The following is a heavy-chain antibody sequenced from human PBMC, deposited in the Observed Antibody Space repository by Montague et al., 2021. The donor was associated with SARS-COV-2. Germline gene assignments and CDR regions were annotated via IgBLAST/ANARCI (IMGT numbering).Heavy chain of an antibody. CDR3: ARDLGWGSWYIDV. CDR2: ISNSGIT. CDR1: GASMRTYY. Sequence: SETLSLTCSVSGASMRTYYWTWIRESPGRGLERIGYISNSGITNYNPSLKSRATISLDTSKTQFSLKLTSVTTSDTALYYCARDLGWGSWYIDVWGHGALVTVSS. J-gene: IGHJ2*01. V-gene: IGHV4-59*01. D-gene: IGHD1-26*01.